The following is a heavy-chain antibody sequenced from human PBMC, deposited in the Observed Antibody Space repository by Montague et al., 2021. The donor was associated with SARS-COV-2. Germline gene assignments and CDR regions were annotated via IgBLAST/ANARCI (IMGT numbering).Heavy chain of an antibody. D-gene: IGHD5-24*01. CDR3: ARVSVEMATMGVYYYYGMDV. Sequence: TRSLTCTVSGGSISSGGYYWSWIRQHPGKGLEWIGYIYYSGSTYYNPSLKSRVTISVDTSKNQLSLKLSSVTAADTAVYYCARVSVEMATMGVYYYYGMDVWGQGTRSPSP. J-gene: IGHJ6*02. CDR1: GGSISSGGYY. V-gene: IGHV4-31*03. CDR2: IYYSGST.